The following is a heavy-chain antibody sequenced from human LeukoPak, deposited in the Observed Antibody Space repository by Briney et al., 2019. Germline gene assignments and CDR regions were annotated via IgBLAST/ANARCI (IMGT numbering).Heavy chain of an antibody. J-gene: IGHJ3*01. CDR2: INADGSTA. CDR1: GFTFGNSW. Sequence: PGGSLRLSCAASGFTFGNSWVHWVRQAPGKGLVWVSLINADGSTATYADSVKGRFTISRDNARNTLSPQMNSLTIEDTAVYYCVVVVEPPDSDGFDVWGQGTMITVSS. D-gene: IGHD1-14*01. V-gene: IGHV3-74*01. CDR3: VVVVEPPDSDGFDV.